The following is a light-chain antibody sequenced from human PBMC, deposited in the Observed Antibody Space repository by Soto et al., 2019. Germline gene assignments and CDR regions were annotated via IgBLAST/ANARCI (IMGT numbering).Light chain of an antibody. V-gene: IGLV1-47*02. CDR1: SSYIGKNS. J-gene: IGLJ1*01. CDR3: AAWDDSLSGYV. CDR2: SIN. Sequence: QSVLTQPPSTSGTPGQRVTISCSGSSSYIGKNSLFWYQQLSGTAPKLLIYSINQRLSGVPDRFSGSKSGTSASLAISGLRSEDEAVYYCAAWDDSLSGYVFGTGTKLTVL.